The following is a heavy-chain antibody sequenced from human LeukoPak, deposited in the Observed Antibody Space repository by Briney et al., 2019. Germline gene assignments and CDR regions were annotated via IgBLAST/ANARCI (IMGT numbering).Heavy chain of an antibody. Sequence: PSETLSLTCTVSGGSISSYYWSWIRQPPGKGLEWIGYIYYSGSTNYNPSLKSRVTISVDTSKNQFSLKLSSVTAADTAVYYCARAGKDVRFLEYSSRFDPWGQGTLVTVSS. CDR3: ARAGKDVRFLEYSSRFDP. D-gene: IGHD3-3*01. J-gene: IGHJ5*02. V-gene: IGHV4-59*01. CDR1: GGSISSYY. CDR2: IYYSGST.